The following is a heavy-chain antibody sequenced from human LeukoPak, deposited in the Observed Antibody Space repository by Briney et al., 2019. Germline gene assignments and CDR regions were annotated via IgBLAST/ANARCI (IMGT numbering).Heavy chain of an antibody. CDR1: GFTFSRYW. Sequence: GGSLRLSCAASGFTFSRYWMHWVRQAPGKGLVWVSRISGDGTATRYADSVKGRFTISRDNAKNMVYLQMNSLRVEDTAVYYCVRLLDSDYWGQGTLVTVSS. V-gene: IGHV3-74*01. CDR3: VRLLDSDY. CDR2: ISGDGTAT. J-gene: IGHJ4*02.